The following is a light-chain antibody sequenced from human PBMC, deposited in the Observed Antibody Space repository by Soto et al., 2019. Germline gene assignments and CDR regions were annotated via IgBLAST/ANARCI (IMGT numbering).Light chain of an antibody. Sequence: QSVLTQPASVSGSPGQSITISCTGTSSDVGTYYLVPWYQQHPGKVPKVMIYDVSKRPSGVPDRFSGSKSGNTASLTISGLQAEDEADYYCCSYAGSYTSYVFGTGTKVTVL. J-gene: IGLJ1*01. CDR2: DVS. V-gene: IGLV2-11*01. CDR1: SSDVGTYYL. CDR3: CSYAGSYTSYV.